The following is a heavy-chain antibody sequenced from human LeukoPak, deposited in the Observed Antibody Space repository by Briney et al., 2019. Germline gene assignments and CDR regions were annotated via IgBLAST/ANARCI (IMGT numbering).Heavy chain of an antibody. D-gene: IGHD2-8*01. CDR2: ISGSGGST. CDR3: AKDFVGYCTDGVCYTAPYYYYYMDV. J-gene: IGHJ6*03. Sequence: PGGSLRLSCAASGFTFSSCAMSWVRQAPGKGLEWVSAISGSGGSTYYADSVKGRFTISRDNSKNTLYLQMNSLRAEDTAVYYCAKDFVGYCTDGVCYTAPYYYYYMDVWGKGTTVTVSS. V-gene: IGHV3-23*01. CDR1: GFTFSSCA.